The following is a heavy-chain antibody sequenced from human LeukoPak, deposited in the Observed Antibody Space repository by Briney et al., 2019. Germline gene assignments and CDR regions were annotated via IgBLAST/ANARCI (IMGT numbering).Heavy chain of an antibody. V-gene: IGHV4-4*07. Sequence: SETLSLTCSVSGGSISGYYWTWIRQPAGEGLEWIGRVYTSGSTHYNPSLTTRLTMSVDTSKNQCSLKLSSVTAADTAVYYCARLITGTTTAFDIWGQGTMVTVSS. D-gene: IGHD1-7*01. CDR1: GGSISGYY. J-gene: IGHJ3*02. CDR2: VYTSGST. CDR3: ARLITGTTTAFDI.